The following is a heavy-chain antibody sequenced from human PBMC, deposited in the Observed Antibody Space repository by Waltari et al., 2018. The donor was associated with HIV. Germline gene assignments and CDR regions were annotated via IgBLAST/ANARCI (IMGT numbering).Heavy chain of an antibody. CDR1: GGSVSSDNW. V-gene: IGHV4-4*02. CDR3: AREATSVTTSGGCDI. Sequence: QVQLQESGPGLVKPSGTLSLTCDVSGGSVSSDNWWSWVRQPPGEGLEWIGEISQSGITNYSPSLKSRVTISIDKSRNQFSLKLNSVTAADTAVYYCAREATSVTTSGGCDIWGQGTVSPSPQ. D-gene: IGHD4-17*01. CDR2: ISQSGIT. J-gene: IGHJ3*02.